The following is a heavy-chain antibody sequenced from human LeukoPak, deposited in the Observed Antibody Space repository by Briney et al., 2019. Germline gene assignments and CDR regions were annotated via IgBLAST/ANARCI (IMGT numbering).Heavy chain of an antibody. Sequence: GRSLRLSCAASRFTFSSYGVHWVCQARGKGLEWVAVIWYDGSNKYYADSVKGRFTISRDNSKNTLYLQMNSLRAEDTAVYYCASAPAIADTDYWGQGTLFTVSS. D-gene: IGHD6-13*01. CDR1: RFTFSSYG. CDR3: ASAPAIADTDY. J-gene: IGHJ4*02. CDR2: IWYDGSNK. V-gene: IGHV3-33*01.